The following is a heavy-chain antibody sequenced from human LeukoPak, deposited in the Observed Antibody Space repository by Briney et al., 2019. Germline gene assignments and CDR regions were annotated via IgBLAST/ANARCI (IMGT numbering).Heavy chain of an antibody. CDR1: GFTVSNTY. CDR2: IYSGGST. V-gene: IGHV3-66*01. J-gene: IGHJ4*02. Sequence: PGGSLRLSCAASGFTVSNTYMSWVRQAPGKGLEWVSLIYSGGSTYYADSVKGRFTISRDNYMNTMFLQMNSLRAEDTAVYYCARVIAARHFDYWGQGTLVIVSS. CDR3: ARVIAARHFDY. D-gene: IGHD6-6*01.